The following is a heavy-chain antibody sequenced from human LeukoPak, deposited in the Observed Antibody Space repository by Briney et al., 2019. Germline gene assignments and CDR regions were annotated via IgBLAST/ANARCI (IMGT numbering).Heavy chain of an antibody. CDR3: ARVLQWLAGECYFDY. CDR1: GGSFSGYY. D-gene: IGHD6-19*01. CDR2: INHSGST. V-gene: IGHV4-34*01. J-gene: IGHJ4*02. Sequence: SEALSLTCAVYGGSFSGYYWSWVRQPPGKGLEWIGEINHSGSTNYNPSLKSRVTISVDTSKNQFSLRLSSVTAADTAVYYCARVLQWLAGECYFDYWGQGTLVTVSS.